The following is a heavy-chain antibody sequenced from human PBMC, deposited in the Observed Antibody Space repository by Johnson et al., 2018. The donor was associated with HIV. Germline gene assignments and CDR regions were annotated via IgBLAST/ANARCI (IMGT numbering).Heavy chain of an antibody. CDR1: GFTFSTYA. J-gene: IGHJ3*02. D-gene: IGHD6-13*01. CDR2: ISGSGGST. CDR3: ARMVDSSSWTPDAFDI. V-gene: IGHV3-23*04. Sequence: VQLVESGGTLVQPGGSLRLSCAASGFTFSTYAMNWVRQAPGKGLEWVSAISGSGGSTYYADSVKGRFTISRDNSKNTLYLQMNSLRAEDTAVYYCARMVDSSSWTPDAFDIWGQGTVVTVSS.